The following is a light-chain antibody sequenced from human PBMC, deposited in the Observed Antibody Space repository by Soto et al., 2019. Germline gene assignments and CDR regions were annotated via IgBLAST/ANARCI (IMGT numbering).Light chain of an antibody. CDR1: QGIRTD. Sequence: AVRMTQSPSSLSASVGDRVTITCRASQGIRTDLGWYQQTPGKAPKLLISGASSLQSGVPSRFSGSGSGADFTLTISSLHPEDVATYYGQRTYNAPFGGGTKVDIK. CDR3: QRTYNAP. V-gene: IGKV1-6*01. CDR2: GAS. J-gene: IGKJ4*01.